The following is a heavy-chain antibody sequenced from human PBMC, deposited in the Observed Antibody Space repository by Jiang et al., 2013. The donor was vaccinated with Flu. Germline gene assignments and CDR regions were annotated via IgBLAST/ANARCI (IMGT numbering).Heavy chain of an antibody. V-gene: IGHV4-59*01. J-gene: IGHJ6*03. Sequence: GPGLVKPLETLSLTCTVSGGSISSFYWIWIRQPPGKGLEWIGYIYNSGRTNYNSSLKSRVTMSLDTSKSQFSLKLSSVTAADTAMYYCARLHYDFWSGYLSYYFMDVWGKGTTVIVSS. CDR3: ARLHYDFWSGYLSYYFMDV. D-gene: IGHD3-3*01. CDR1: GGSISSFY. CDR2: IYNSGRT.